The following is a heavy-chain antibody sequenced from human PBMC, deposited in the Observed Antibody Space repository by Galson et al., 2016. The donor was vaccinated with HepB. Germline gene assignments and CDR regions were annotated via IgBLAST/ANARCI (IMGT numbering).Heavy chain of an antibody. CDR1: GYTFSSHW. CDR2: IYPGDSDT. V-gene: IGHV5-51*01. CDR3: ARQDYDILTGFHSSDNAFDI. J-gene: IGHJ3*02. Sequence: QSGAEVKKPGESLKISCKGSGYTFSSHWIGWLRQMPEKGLEWMGVIYPGDSDTRYSPSFQGQDTISVDKSISTAYLQWSSLKASDTAIYYCARQDYDILTGFHSSDNAFDIWGQGTKVTVSS. D-gene: IGHD3-9*01.